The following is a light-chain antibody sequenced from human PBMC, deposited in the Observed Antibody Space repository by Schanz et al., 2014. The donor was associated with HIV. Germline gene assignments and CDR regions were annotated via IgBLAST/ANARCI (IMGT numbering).Light chain of an antibody. J-gene: IGLJ3*02. CDR1: SSDVGGYYY. Sequence: QSALTQPPSASGSPGQSVNISCTGTSSDVGGYYYVSWYQQHPGKAPKIMIYEVSKRPSGVPDRFSGSKSGNTASLTVSGLQAEDEADYYCSSYSSSSTLDVFGGGTKLTVL. CDR2: EVS. CDR3: SSYSSSSTLDV. V-gene: IGLV2-8*01.